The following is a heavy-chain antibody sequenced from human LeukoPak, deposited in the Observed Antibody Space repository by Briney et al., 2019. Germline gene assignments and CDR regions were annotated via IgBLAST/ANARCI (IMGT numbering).Heavy chain of an antibody. Sequence: GGSLRLSCAASGFTSSSYWMSWVRQAPGKGLEWVANIKQDGSEKYYVDSVKGRFTISRDNAKNSLYLQMNSLRAEDTAVYYCARDRGSSGWYEFDYWGQGTLVTVSA. D-gene: IGHD6-19*01. V-gene: IGHV3-7*01. CDR1: GFTSSSYW. J-gene: IGHJ4*02. CDR3: ARDRGSSGWYEFDY. CDR2: IKQDGSEK.